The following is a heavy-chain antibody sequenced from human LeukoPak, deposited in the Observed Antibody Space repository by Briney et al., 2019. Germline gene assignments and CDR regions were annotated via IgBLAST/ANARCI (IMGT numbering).Heavy chain of an antibody. CDR2: INHSGST. Sequence: SETLSLTCTVSGGSISSYYWSWIRQPPGKGLEWIGEINHSGSTNYNPSLKSRVTISVDTSKNQFSLKLSSVTAADTAVYYCARHSPGMRSKRAFDIWGQGTMVTVSS. V-gene: IGHV4-34*01. CDR1: GGSISSYY. D-gene: IGHD3-10*01. J-gene: IGHJ3*02. CDR3: ARHSPGMRSKRAFDI.